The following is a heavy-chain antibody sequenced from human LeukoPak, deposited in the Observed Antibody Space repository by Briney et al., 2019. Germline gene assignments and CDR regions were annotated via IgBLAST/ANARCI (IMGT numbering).Heavy chain of an antibody. V-gene: IGHV3-23*01. J-gene: IGHJ4*02. D-gene: IGHD2-15*01. CDR2: ISGSGATT. CDR1: GFTFNNYA. CDR3: ANYYCSGGSCHRNFDY. Sequence: GGPLRLSCAASGFTFNNYAMSWVRQAPGKGLEWVSTISGSGATTYYADSVKGRLTISRDNSKNTLYLQMNSLRAEDTAVYYCANYYCSGGSCHRNFDYWGQGALVTVSS.